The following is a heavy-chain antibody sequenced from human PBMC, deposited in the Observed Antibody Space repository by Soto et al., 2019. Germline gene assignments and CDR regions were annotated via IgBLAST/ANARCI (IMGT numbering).Heavy chain of an antibody. CDR2: ISGSGGST. V-gene: IGHV3-23*01. J-gene: IGHJ4*02. Sequence: EVQLLESGGGLVQPGGSLRLSCAASGFTFSSYAMSWVRQAPGQGLEWVSAISGSGGSTYYADSVKGRFTISRDNSKNTLYLQMNSLRAEDTAVYYCANSMWNDEWDDYWGQGTLVTVSS. CDR3: ANSMWNDEWDDY. CDR1: GFTFSSYA. D-gene: IGHD1-1*01.